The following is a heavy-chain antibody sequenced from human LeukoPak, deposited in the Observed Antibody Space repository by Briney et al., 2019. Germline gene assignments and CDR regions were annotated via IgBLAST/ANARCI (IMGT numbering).Heavy chain of an antibody. Sequence: SVKVSCKASGGTFSSYAISWVRQAPGQGLEWMGGIIPIFGTANYAQKFQGRVTITTDESTSTAYMELSSLRPEDTAVYYCARGGAVVVPAAPPRYYFDYWGQGTLVTVSS. D-gene: IGHD2-2*01. CDR1: GGTFSSYA. CDR2: IIPIFGTA. V-gene: IGHV1-69*05. J-gene: IGHJ4*02. CDR3: ARGGAVVVPAAPPRYYFDY.